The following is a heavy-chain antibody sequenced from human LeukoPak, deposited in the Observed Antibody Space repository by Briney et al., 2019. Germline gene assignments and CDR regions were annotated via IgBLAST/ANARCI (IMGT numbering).Heavy chain of an antibody. V-gene: IGHV1-2*06. J-gene: IGHJ2*01. D-gene: IGHD1-1*01. CDR3: ARTEANDRADGNFDL. Sequence: ASVRVSCKASGYTFTAYYIHWVRQAPGQGLEWMGRINPNSGVTNYAPKFQGRVTMTRDTSISTAFLELSGLRSDDTAIYYCARTEANDRADGNFDLWGRGTVVVVSS. CDR2: INPNSGVT. CDR1: GYTFTAYY.